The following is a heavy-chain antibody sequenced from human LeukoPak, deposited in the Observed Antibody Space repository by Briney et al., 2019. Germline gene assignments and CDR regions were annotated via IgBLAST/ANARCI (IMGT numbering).Heavy chain of an antibody. J-gene: IGHJ5*02. CDR1: GFAVSSNY. Sequence: GGSLRLSCAASGFAVSSNYMSWVRQAPGKGLEWVSIIYNGGNTYYANSVKGRFTISRDNSKNTLYLQMNSLRAEDTAVYYCAKDDNYIRFLSWGQGTLVTVSS. D-gene: IGHD3-16*01. V-gene: IGHV3-66*01. CDR3: AKDDNYIRFLS. CDR2: IYNGGNT.